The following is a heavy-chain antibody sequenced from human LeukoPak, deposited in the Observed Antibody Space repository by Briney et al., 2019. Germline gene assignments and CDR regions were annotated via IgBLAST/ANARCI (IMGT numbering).Heavy chain of an antibody. CDR1: GFTFNRDW. CDR3: ASGGSCDH. D-gene: IGHD2-15*01. V-gene: IGHV3-7*01. CDR2: IKQDGSEK. Sequence: GGSLRLSCAASGFTFNRDWTAWVRQPPGKGLEWVANIKQDGSEKYYVDSVKGRFTISRDNAKNSLYLQMNSLRAEDTAVYYCASGGSCDHWGQGTLVTVSS. J-gene: IGHJ5*02.